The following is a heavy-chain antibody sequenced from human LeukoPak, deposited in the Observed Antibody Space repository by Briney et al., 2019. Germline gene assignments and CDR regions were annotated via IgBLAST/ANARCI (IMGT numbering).Heavy chain of an antibody. Sequence: ASVKVSCKASGYTFTGYYMHWVRQAPGQGLEWMGRINPNSGGTNYAQKFQGRVTMTRDTSISTAYMELSRLRSDDTAVYYCARDRVDGYNYYFDYWGQGTLVTVSS. J-gene: IGHJ4*02. D-gene: IGHD5-24*01. CDR1: GYTFTGYY. CDR3: ARDRVDGYNYYFDY. CDR2: INPNSGGT. V-gene: IGHV1-2*06.